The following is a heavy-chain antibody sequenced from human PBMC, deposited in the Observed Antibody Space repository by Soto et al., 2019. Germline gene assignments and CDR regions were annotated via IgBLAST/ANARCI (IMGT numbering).Heavy chain of an antibody. CDR1: GGSINSGNYF. CDR2: IYYSGNT. CDR3: ARVLGDDLLTGYSDVDTALGVFDF. J-gene: IGHJ4*02. Sequence: SETLSLTCTVSGGSINSGNYFWSRIRQPPGKGLEWIGYIYYSGNTYYNPSLKSRVTISVDTSKNQFSLNLSSVTAADTAVYYCARVLGDDLLTGYSDVDTALGVFDFWGRGTLVTVSS. V-gene: IGHV4-30-4*01. D-gene: IGHD3-9*01.